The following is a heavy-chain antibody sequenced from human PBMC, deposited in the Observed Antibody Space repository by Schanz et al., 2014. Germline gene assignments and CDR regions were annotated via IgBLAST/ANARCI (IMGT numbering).Heavy chain of an antibody. CDR1: GFTLSGYS. D-gene: IGHD3-10*01. Sequence: VQLVESGGGLVQPGGSLRLSCAASGFTLSGYSMNWVRQAPGKGLEWVAILWHDGSKKYYADSVKGRFTISGDSSKYTVYLQMNSLRADDTAVYYCARPALWFGDNCFDPWGQGTLVTASS. CDR2: LWHDGSKK. V-gene: IGHV3-33*08. J-gene: IGHJ5*02. CDR3: ARPALWFGDNCFDP.